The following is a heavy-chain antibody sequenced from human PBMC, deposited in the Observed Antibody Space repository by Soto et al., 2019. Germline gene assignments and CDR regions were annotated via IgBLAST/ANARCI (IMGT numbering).Heavy chain of an antibody. Sequence: GSLRLSCAASGFTFSSYAMSWVRQAPGKGLEWVSAISGSGGSTYYADSVKGRFTISRDNSKNTLYLQMNSLRAEDTAVYYCAKTVLRYFDGLLEGGWRYYMDVWGKGTTVTVSS. CDR3: AKTVLRYFDGLLEGGWRYYMDV. D-gene: IGHD3-9*01. V-gene: IGHV3-23*01. CDR1: GFTFSSYA. CDR2: ISGSGGST. J-gene: IGHJ6*03.